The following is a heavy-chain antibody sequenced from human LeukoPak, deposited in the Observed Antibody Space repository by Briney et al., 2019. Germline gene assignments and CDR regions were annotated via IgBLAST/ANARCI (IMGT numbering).Heavy chain of an antibody. D-gene: IGHD6-6*01. CDR2: IYYSGST. CDR1: GGSISSGGYY. CDR3: ARSSYGSSSSV. V-gene: IGHV4-31*03. Sequence: SETLSLTCTVSGGSISSGGYYWSWLRQHPGKGLEWIGYIYYSGSTYYNPSLKSRVTISVDTSKNQFSLKLSSVTAADTAVYYCARSSYGSSSSVWGQGTMVTVSS. J-gene: IGHJ3*01.